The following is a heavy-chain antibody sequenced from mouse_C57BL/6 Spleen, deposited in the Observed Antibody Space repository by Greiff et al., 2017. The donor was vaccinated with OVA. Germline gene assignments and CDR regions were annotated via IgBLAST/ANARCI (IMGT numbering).Heavy chain of an antibody. Sequence: VQLKESGPELVKPGASVKMSCKASGYTFTDYNMHWVKQSHGKSLEWIGYINPNNGGTSYNQKFKGKATLTVNKSSSTAYMELRSLTSEDSAVYYCATYGNYAMDYWGQGTSVTVSS. J-gene: IGHJ4*01. CDR2: INPNNGGT. V-gene: IGHV1-22*01. CDR3: ATYGNYAMDY. CDR1: GYTFTDYN. D-gene: IGHD2-1*01.